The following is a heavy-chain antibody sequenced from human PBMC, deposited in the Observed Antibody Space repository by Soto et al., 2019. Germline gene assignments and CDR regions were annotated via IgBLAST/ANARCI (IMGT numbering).Heavy chain of an antibody. D-gene: IGHD3-9*01. J-gene: IGHJ6*02. CDR3: ARREVLRYFDWLGSYYGMDV. CDR1: GGSIRSGNYY. V-gene: IGHV4-30-4*01. CDR2: IYDSGST. Sequence: SETLSLTCTVSGGSIRSGNYYWTWIRQPPGKGLEWIGYIYDSGSTYYNPSLKSRVTISVDTSKNQFSLKLSSVTAADTAVYYCARREVLRYFDWLGSYYGMDVWGQGTTVTVS.